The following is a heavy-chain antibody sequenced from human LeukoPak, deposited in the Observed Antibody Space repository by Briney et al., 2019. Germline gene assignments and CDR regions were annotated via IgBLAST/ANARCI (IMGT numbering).Heavy chain of an antibody. D-gene: IGHD5-18*01. J-gene: IGHJ4*02. V-gene: IGHV3-23*01. CDR2: ISFSGDGT. Sequence: GGSLRLSCAASGFTFSTFAMSWVRQAPGKGLDWVSTISFSGDGTYYADSVKGRFTISRDNSKNTLYLQMDSLRAEDTAIYYCAKVSSGYNYDYWGQGTLVTVSS. CDR1: GFTFSTFA. CDR3: AKVSSGYNYDY.